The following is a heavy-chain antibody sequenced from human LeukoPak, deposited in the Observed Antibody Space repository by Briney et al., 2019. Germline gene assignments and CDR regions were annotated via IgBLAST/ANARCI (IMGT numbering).Heavy chain of an antibody. V-gene: IGHV3-23*01. CDR2: ISGSGGST. CDR3: AQSRVLSGWYNNWFDP. D-gene: IGHD6-19*01. J-gene: IGHJ5*02. CDR1: GFTFSIYA. Sequence: GGSLRLSCAASGFTFSIYAMSWVRQAPGKGLEWVSAISGSGGSTYYADSVKGRFTISRDNSKNTLYLQMNSLRAEDTAVYYCAQSRVLSGWYNNWFDPWGQGTLVTVSS.